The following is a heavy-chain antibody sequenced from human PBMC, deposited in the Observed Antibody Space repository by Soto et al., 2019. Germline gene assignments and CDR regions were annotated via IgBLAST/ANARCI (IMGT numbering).Heavy chain of an antibody. CDR1: GYTFTSYD. CDR3: ARGRGPTTVVTRTFDY. D-gene: IGHD4-17*01. V-gene: IGHV1-8*01. Sequence: QVQVVQSGAEVKKPGASVKVSCKASGYTFTSYDINWVRQATGQGLGWMGWMNPNSGNTGYAQKFQGRVTMTRDTSISTAYRELSSLRSEDTAIYYCARGRGPTTVVTRTFDYWGQGTLVTVSS. J-gene: IGHJ4*02. CDR2: MNPNSGNT.